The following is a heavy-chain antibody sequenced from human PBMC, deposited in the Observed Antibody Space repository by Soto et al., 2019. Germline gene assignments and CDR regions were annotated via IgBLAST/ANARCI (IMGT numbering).Heavy chain of an antibody. CDR1: GFTFSGYA. J-gene: IGHJ4*02. CDR3: AKVAGYCSGGSCLNFDY. Sequence: TGGSLRLSCAASGFTFSGYAMSWVRQAPGKGLEWVSAISGSGGSTYYADSVKGRFTISRDNSKNTLYLQMNSLRAEDTAVYYCAKVAGYCSGGSCLNFDYWGQGTLVTVS. D-gene: IGHD2-15*01. V-gene: IGHV3-23*01. CDR2: ISGSGGST.